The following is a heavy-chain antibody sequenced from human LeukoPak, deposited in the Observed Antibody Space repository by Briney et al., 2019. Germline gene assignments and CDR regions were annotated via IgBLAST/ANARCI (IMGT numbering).Heavy chain of an antibody. CDR3: AREATTVTTVDY. V-gene: IGHV3-48*03. CDR2: ISSSGSTI. CDR1: GSTFSSYE. J-gene: IGHJ4*02. Sequence: GGSLRLSCAASGSTFSSYEMNWVRQAPGKGLEWVSYISSSGSTIYYADSVKGRFTISRDNAKNSLYLQMNSLRAEDTAVYYCAREATTVTTVDYWGQGTLVTVSS. D-gene: IGHD4-17*01.